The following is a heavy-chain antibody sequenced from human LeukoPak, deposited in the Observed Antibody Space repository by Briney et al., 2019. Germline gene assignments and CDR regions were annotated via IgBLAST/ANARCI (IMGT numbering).Heavy chain of an antibody. J-gene: IGHJ4*02. CDR3: ARFSSGCSTSSCYLTY. CDR1: GGSLSSHY. CDR2: IHDSGST. V-gene: IGHV4-59*11. Sequence: SETLSLTCSVSGGSLSSHYWSWIRQPPGKGLELIGHIHDSGSTFYNPSLRGRVTISLDTSNNQFSLKLTSMTAADTAVYYCARFSSGCSTSSCYLTYWGQGTLVTVS. D-gene: IGHD2-2*01.